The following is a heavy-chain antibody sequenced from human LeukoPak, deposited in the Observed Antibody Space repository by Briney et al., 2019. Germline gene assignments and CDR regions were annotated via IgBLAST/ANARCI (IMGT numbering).Heavy chain of an antibody. V-gene: IGHV3-23*01. D-gene: IGHD4-17*01. J-gene: IGHJ4*02. CDR2: ISGSGGST. CDR1: GFTFSGYA. CDR3: ASNDYGDYVPFDY. Sequence: GGSLRLSCAASGFTFSGYAMSWVRQAPGKGLEWVSAISGSGGSTYYADSVKGRFTISRDNSKNTLYLQMNSLRAEDTAVYYCASNDYGDYVPFDYWGQGTLVTVSS.